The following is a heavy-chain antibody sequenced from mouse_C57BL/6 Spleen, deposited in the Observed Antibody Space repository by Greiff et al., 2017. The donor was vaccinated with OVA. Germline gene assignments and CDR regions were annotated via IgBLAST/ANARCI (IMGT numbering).Heavy chain of an antibody. Sequence: VKLVESGAELVRPGTSVKLSCKASGYTFTSYWMHWVKQRPGQGLEWIGVIDPSDSYTNYNQKFKGKATLTVDTSSSTAYMQLSSLTSEDSAVYYCARSFYYAMDYWGQGTSVTVSS. V-gene: IGHV1-59*01. CDR2: IDPSDSYT. CDR3: ARSFYYAMDY. J-gene: IGHJ4*01. CDR1: GYTFTSYW.